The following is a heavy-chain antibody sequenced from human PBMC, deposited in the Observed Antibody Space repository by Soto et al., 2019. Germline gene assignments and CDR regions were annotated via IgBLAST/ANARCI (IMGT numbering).Heavy chain of an antibody. CDR3: AKDPAPPFYSKGGMDV. CDR2: ISYDGSNK. Sequence: SLRLSCAASGFTFSSYGMHWVRQAPGKGLEWVAVISYDGSNKYYADSVKGRFTISRDNSKNTLYLQMNSLRAEDTAVYYCAKDPAPPFYSKGGMDVWGQGTTVTVSS. CDR1: GFTFSSYG. V-gene: IGHV3-30*18. J-gene: IGHJ6*02. D-gene: IGHD4-4*01.